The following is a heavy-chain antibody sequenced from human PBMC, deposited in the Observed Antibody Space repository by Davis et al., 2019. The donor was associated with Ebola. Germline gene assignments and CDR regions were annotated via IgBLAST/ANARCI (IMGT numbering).Heavy chain of an antibody. D-gene: IGHD6-19*01. CDR1: GYSFTSYW. CDR3: ARHVYSSGWEFDY. Sequence: KVSCKGSGYSFTSYWISWVRQMPGEGLEWMGRIDPSDSYTNYSPSFQGHVTISADKSISTAYLQWSSLKASDTAMYYCARHVYSSGWEFDYWGQGTLVTVSS. J-gene: IGHJ4*02. V-gene: IGHV5-10-1*01. CDR2: IDPSDSYT.